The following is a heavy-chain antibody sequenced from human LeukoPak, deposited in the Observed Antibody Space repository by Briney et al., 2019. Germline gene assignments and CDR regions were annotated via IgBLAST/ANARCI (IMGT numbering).Heavy chain of an antibody. CDR1: GGSISSYY. Sequence: ETLSLTCTVSGGSISSYYWSWIRQPPGKGLEWIGYIYYSGSTNYNPSLKSRVTISVDTSKNQFSLKLSSVTAADTAVYYCARGGGFGELKTWGQGTLATVSS. J-gene: IGHJ5*02. CDR2: IYYSGST. D-gene: IGHD3-10*01. CDR3: ARGGGFGELKT. V-gene: IGHV4-59*12.